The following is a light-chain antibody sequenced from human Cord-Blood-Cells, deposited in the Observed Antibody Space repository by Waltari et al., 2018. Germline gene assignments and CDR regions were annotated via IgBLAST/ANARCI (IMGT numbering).Light chain of an antibody. V-gene: IGLV2-11*01. CDR2: DVS. CDR1: SSDAGGYHY. Sequence: QSALTQPRSVSGSPGQSVTIPCTGTSSDAGGYHYVSWYQQHPSKAPKLMIYDVSKRPSGVPDRFSGSKSGNTASLTISGLQAEDEADYYCCSYAGSYTWVFGGGTKLTVL. CDR3: CSYAGSYTWV. J-gene: IGLJ3*02.